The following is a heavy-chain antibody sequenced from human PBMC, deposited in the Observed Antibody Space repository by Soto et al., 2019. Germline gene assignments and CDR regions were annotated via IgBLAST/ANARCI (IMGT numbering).Heavy chain of an antibody. CDR2: MNPNSGNT. D-gene: IGHD3-16*01. CDR1: EYTFTSYD. V-gene: IGHV1-8*01. J-gene: IGHJ4*02. Sequence: QVQLVQSGAEVKKPGASVKVSCKASEYTFTSYDINWVRQATGQGLEWMGRMNPNSGNTGNAKSFQGRVTMTRITSRITAYFELISLRSEDTAVCYCARAWGTPRDYWGQGTLVTVSS. CDR3: ARAWGTPRDY.